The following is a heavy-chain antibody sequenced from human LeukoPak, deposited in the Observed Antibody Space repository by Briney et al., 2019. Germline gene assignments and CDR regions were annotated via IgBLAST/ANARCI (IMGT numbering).Heavy chain of an antibody. Sequence: ASVKVSCKSSGYTFTGYYLHWVRQAPGQGLEWMGWINPNSGGTNYAQKFQGRVTMTRDTSISTAYMELSSLRSEDTAVYYCARGDGGEQQLVLGYWGQGTLVTVSS. CDR3: ARGDGGEQQLVLGY. CDR1: GYTFTGYY. J-gene: IGHJ4*02. V-gene: IGHV1-2*02. D-gene: IGHD6-13*01. CDR2: INPNSGGT.